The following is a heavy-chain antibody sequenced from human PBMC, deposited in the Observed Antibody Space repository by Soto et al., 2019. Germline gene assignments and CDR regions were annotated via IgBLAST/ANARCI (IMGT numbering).Heavy chain of an antibody. D-gene: IGHD6-13*01. CDR1: GGTFSSYA. V-gene: IGHV1-69*13. CDR3: AKKAAAGTSSYYYGMDV. Sequence: ASVKVSCKSSGGTFSSYAISWVRQAPGQGLEWMGGIIPIFGTANYAQKFQGRVTITADESTSTAYMELSSLRSEDTAVYYCAKKAAAGTSSYYYGMDVWGQGTTVTVSS. J-gene: IGHJ6*02. CDR2: IIPIFGTA.